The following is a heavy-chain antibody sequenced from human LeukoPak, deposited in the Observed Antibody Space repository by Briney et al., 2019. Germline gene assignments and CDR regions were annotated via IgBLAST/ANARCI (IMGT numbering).Heavy chain of an antibody. CDR2: LHYGGGT. J-gene: IGHJ4*02. D-gene: IGHD6-13*01. Sequence: PSETLSLTCTVSDGAITGYYWGWIRQPPGKGLDWIGHLHYGGGTNYNPSLKSRVTISVDTSKNHFSLKLSSVTAADTAAYYCARGYSTSWTYYFDYWGQGALVTVSS. CDR3: ARGYSTSWTYYFDY. CDR1: DGAITGYY. V-gene: IGHV4-59*01.